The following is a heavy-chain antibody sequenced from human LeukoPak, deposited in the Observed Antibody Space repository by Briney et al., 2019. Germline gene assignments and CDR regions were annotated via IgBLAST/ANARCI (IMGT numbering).Heavy chain of an antibody. J-gene: IGHJ4*02. CDR1: GFTFSSYE. D-gene: IGHD3-16*01. CDR2: ISSSGGTI. Sequence: GGSLRLSCAASGFTFSSYEMNWVRQAPGMGLEWVSYISSSGGTIYYADSVQGRFTISRDNAKNSLYLQMSSLRAEDTGVYYCARNDYNFDYWGQGTLVTVSS. CDR3: ARNDYNFDY. V-gene: IGHV3-48*03.